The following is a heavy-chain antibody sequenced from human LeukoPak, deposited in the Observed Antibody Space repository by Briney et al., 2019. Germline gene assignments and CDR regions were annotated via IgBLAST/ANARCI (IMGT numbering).Heavy chain of an antibody. Sequence: GASVKVSCKASGYRFTSNAMNWVRQAPGQRLEWMGWINAGNGNTKYSQKFQGRVTITRDTSASTAYMELSSLTSEDTAVYYCARDEGIVAAGVDYWGQGTLVTVSS. CDR1: GYRFTSNA. CDR2: INAGNGNT. CDR3: ARDEGIVAAGVDY. J-gene: IGHJ4*02. V-gene: IGHV1-3*01. D-gene: IGHD6-13*01.